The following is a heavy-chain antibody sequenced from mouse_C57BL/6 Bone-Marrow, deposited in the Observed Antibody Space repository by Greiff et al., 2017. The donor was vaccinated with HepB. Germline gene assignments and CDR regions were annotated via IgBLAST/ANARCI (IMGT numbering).Heavy chain of an antibody. CDR2: IYPGDGDT. J-gene: IGHJ2*01. CDR3: ARRENRGDY. Sequence: VQGVESGPELVKPGASVKISCKASGYAFSSSWMNWVKQRPGKGLEWIGRIYPGDGDTNYNGKFKGKATLTADKSSSTAYMQLSSLTSEDSAVYFCARRENRGDYWGQGTTLTVSS. V-gene: IGHV1-82*01. CDR1: GYAFSSSW. D-gene: IGHD2-14*01.